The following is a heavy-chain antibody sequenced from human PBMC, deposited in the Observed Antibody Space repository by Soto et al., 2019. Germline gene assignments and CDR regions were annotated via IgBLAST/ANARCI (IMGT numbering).Heavy chain of an antibody. V-gene: IGHV1-3*01. Sequence: GASVKVSCKASGYTFTSYAMHWVRQAPGQRLEWMGWINAGNGNTKYSQKFQGRVTITRDTSASTAYMELSSPRSEDTAVYYCASSIWSGYYLDYWGQGTLVTVSS. CDR3: ASSIWSGYYLDY. CDR2: INAGNGNT. J-gene: IGHJ4*02. D-gene: IGHD3-3*01. CDR1: GYTFTSYA.